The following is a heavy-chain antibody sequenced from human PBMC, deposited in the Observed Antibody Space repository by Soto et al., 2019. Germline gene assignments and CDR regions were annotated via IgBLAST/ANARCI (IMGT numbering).Heavy chain of an antibody. Sequence: QVQLQESGPGLVKPSQTLSLPCTVSAGSIGSGFYYWSWIRQHPGKGLEWIGYIYSRGNTYYNPSRKSRVTISLDTSDNQSSLTLSSVTAADTAVYYCARGTYYVYMDVWGKGTTVTASS. CDR2: IYSRGNT. CDR3: ARGTYYVYMDV. CDR1: AGSIGSGFYY. J-gene: IGHJ6*03. V-gene: IGHV4-31*03.